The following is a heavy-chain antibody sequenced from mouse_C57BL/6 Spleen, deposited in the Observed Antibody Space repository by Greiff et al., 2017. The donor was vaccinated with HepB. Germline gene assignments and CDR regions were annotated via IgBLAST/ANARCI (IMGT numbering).Heavy chain of an antibody. Sequence: EVKVEESGGDLVKPGGSLKLSCAASGFTFSSYGMSWVRQTPDKRLEWVATISRGGSYTYYPDSVKGRFTISRDNAKNTLYLQRSSLKSEDTAMYYCARPNYNGSSYHWYFDVWGTGTTVTVSS. CDR2: ISRGGSYT. V-gene: IGHV5-6*02. CDR1: GFTFSSYG. CDR3: ARPNYNGSSYHWYFDV. D-gene: IGHD1-1*01. J-gene: IGHJ1*03.